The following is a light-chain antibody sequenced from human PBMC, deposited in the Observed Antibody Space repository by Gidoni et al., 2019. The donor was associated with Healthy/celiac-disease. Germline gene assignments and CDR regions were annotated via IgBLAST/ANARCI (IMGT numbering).Light chain of an antibody. CDR2: DAS. CDR3: QQRSNWTPYT. J-gene: IGKJ2*01. Sequence: EIVLTQSPATLSLSPGERATLSCRASQRVSSYLAWYQQKPGQAPRLLIYDASNRATGIPARFSGSGSGTDFTLTISSLEPEDLAVYYCQQRSNWTPYTLGQGTKLEIK. V-gene: IGKV3-11*01. CDR1: QRVSSY.